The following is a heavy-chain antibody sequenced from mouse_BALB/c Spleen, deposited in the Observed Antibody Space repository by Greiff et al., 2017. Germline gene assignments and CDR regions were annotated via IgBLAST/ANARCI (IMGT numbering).Heavy chain of an antibody. J-gene: IGHJ1*01. CDR1: GYAFSSYW. V-gene: IGHV1-80*01. CDR2: IYPGDGDT. Sequence: VQLQQSGAELVRPGSSVKISCKASGYAFSSYWMNWVKQRPGQGLEWIGQIYPGDGDTNYNGKFKGKATLTADKSSSTAYMQLSSLTSEDSAVYFCAHYYGSSDWYFDVWGAGTTVTVSA. CDR3: AHYYGSSDWYFDV. D-gene: IGHD1-1*01.